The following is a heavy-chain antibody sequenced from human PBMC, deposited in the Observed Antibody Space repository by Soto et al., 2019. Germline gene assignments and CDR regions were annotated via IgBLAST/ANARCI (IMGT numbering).Heavy chain of an antibody. CDR3: AREGINNYNEFYFDS. CDR1: GFAFSTYS. Sequence: PGGSLRLSCAASGFAFSTYSMSWVRQAPGKGLGWVSSISGSGNYTHYADFLRGRFTISRDNAKTSLFLQMDRLRAEDTAVYYCAREGINNYNEFYFDSWGQGTVVTVSS. V-gene: IGHV3-21*06. CDR2: ISGSGNYT. J-gene: IGHJ4*02. D-gene: IGHD4-4*01.